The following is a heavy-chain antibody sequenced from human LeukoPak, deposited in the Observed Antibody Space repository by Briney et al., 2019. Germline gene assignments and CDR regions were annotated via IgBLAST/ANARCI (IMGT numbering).Heavy chain of an antibody. V-gene: IGHV3-13*01. CDR2: ILANGAT. CDR1: RFALSNSA. Sequence: GGTLRLSCAASRFALSNSAMHRVTQSTGTDLEWVEGILANGATHYAGCVKGRFTISRENAKSSVYLQMNSLRDGDTAVYYCIRDRFGERTFEIWGQGTMVTVSS. J-gene: IGHJ3*02. CDR3: IRDRFGERTFEI. D-gene: IGHD3-10*01.